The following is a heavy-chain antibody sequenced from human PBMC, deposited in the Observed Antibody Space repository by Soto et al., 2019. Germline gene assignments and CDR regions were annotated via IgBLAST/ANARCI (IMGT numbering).Heavy chain of an antibody. CDR2: IDYSGST. CDR1: GGSINSSPYY. Sequence: SETLSLTCTVSGGSINSSPYYWGWIRQPPGKGLEWIGSIDYSGSTYYNPSLKSRVTISVDTSKNQFSLKLSSVTAADTAVYYCARGVRFPRRFDYWGQGTLVTVSS. J-gene: IGHJ4*02. V-gene: IGHV4-39*01. CDR3: ARGVRFPRRFDY. D-gene: IGHD3-3*01.